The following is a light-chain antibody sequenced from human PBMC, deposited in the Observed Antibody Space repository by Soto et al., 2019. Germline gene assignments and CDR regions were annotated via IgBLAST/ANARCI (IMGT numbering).Light chain of an antibody. J-gene: IGLJ2*01. CDR2: SNN. V-gene: IGLV1-44*01. CDR3: AALDDSLNGPV. CDR1: RSNIGSNT. Sequence: QSVLTQPPSASGTPGQRVTISCAGSRSNIGSNTVNWYQQLPGTAPKLLSYSNNQRPSGVPDRFSGSKSGTSASLAISGLQSEDEADYYCAALDDSLNGPVFGGGTKLTVL.